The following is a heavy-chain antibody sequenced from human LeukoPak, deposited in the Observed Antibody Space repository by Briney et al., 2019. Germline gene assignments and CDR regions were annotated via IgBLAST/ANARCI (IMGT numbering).Heavy chain of an antibody. CDR3: ARDRGRFFDP. Sequence: GGSLRLSCAASGFTFSSFSMNWVRQAPGKGLEWISYITSSSSSTYYADSVKGRFTISRDNAKNSLYLQMNSLRAEDTAVYYCARDRGRFFDPWGQGTLVTVSS. CDR2: ITSSSSST. V-gene: IGHV3-48*04. J-gene: IGHJ5*02. CDR1: GFTFSSFS. D-gene: IGHD3-3*01.